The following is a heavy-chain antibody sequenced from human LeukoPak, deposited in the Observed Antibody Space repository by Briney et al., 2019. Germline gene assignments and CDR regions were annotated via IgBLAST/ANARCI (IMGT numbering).Heavy chain of an antibody. CDR1: GGSISSYY. V-gene: IGHV4-59*01. CDR3: ARASTYYDILTGYYTYYYYGMDV. Sequence: SETLSLTCPVSGGSISSYYWSWIRQPPGKGLEWIGYVYYSGSTNYNPSLTSRVTISVDTSKNQFSLKLSSVTAADTAVYYCARASTYYDILTGYYTYYYYGMDVWGQGTTVTVSS. D-gene: IGHD3-9*01. J-gene: IGHJ6*02. CDR2: VYYSGST.